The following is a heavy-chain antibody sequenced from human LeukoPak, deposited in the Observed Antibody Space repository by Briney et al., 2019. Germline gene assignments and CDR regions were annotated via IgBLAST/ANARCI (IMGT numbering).Heavy chain of an antibody. CDR1: DGSLINYY. D-gene: IGHD2-2*01. Sequence: SETLSLACGVYDGSLINYYCHWIRQAPGKGLEWIGEISHGGITKHNPSLKSRVTMSQDTSKRQFSLKMNSMTAADTGVYYCGIFMDVVPGSMSWGLGTLVTVSS. CDR3: GIFMDVVPGSMS. CDR2: ISHGGIT. V-gene: IGHV4-34*01. J-gene: IGHJ4*02.